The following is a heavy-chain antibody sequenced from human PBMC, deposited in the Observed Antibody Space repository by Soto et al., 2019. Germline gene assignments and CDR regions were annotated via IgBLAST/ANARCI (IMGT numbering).Heavy chain of an antibody. CDR1: AGIFSSFS. CDR3: ARGPILPGATSWLDP. Sequence: QVQRVQSGAEVKTPGSSVEVSCKASAGIFSSFSITWVRQVPGHGLGWMGGIIPMTGTPNYAEKLQGRLTLTADGSTRTAYLVLSSLKPEDTAVCYCARGPILPGATSWLDPWGQGTVVIVSS. CDR2: IIPMTGTP. V-gene: IGHV1-69*01. J-gene: IGHJ5*02. D-gene: IGHD2-2*01.